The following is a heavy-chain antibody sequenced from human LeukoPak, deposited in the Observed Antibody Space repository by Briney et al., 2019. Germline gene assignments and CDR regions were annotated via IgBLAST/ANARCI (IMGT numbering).Heavy chain of an antibody. CDR3: AKFRKPMALLDAFDM. CDR1: GFTFSSYE. V-gene: IGHV3-53*01. J-gene: IGHJ3*02. CDR2: IYSDNT. D-gene: IGHD1-14*01. Sequence: GGSLRLSCAASGFTFSSYEMNWVRQAPGKGLEWVSFIYSDNTHYSDSVKGRFTISRDNSKNTLYLQMNSLRAEDTAVYFCAKFRKPMALLDAFDMWGQGTMVTVSS.